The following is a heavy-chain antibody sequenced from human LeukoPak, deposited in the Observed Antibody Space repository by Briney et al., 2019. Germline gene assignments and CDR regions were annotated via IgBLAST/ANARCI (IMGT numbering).Heavy chain of an antibody. CDR1: GFTVITNY. CDR2: LYSVGNT. CDR3: ARGVEPLAANSLAY. D-gene: IGHD1-14*01. J-gene: IGHJ4*02. V-gene: IGHV3-53*01. Sequence: GGSLRLSCAASGFTVITNYMTWVRQAPGKGLEWVSDLYSVGNTKYADSVQGRFTISIAKSQNTLYLEMNILSPDDTAVYYCARGVEPLAANSLAYWGQGTLVTVSS.